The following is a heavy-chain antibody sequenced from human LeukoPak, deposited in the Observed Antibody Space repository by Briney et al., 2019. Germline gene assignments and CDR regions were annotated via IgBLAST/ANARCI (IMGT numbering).Heavy chain of an antibody. V-gene: IGHV1-2*02. CDR2: INPNSGGT. CDR1: GYTFSDVY. J-gene: IGHJ3*02. D-gene: IGHD3-22*01. Sequence: ASVKVSCKASGYTFSDVYMHWVRRAPGQGLEWMGWINPNSGGTNYAQRFQGRVTMTRDTSISTVYMELSGLRSDDTAVYYCARDFYESSAGAFDIWGQGTMATVSS. CDR3: ARDFYESSAGAFDI.